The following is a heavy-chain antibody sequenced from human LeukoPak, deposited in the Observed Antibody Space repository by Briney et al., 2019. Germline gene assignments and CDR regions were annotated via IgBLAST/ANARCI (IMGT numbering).Heavy chain of an antibody. J-gene: IGHJ4*02. Sequence: GGSLRLSCSASGFTFSNYAMDWVRQAPGKGLEYVSAIGTNGISTYYADSVRDRFTISRDNPKNTLYLHMSSLRAEDTAVYYCVKSPSYDFWSGYLNYFDYWGQGTLVTVSS. D-gene: IGHD3-3*01. CDR3: VKSPSYDFWSGYLNYFDY. CDR2: IGTNGIST. V-gene: IGHV3-64D*08. CDR1: GFTFSNYA.